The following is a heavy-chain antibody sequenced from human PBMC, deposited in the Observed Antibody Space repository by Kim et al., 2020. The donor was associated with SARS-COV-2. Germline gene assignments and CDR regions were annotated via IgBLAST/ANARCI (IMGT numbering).Heavy chain of an antibody. CDR3: AKYGQIYGDFGDV. V-gene: IGHV5-51*01. CDR2: IYPDDSDV. J-gene: IGHJ6*02. CDR1: GYNFNDFW. D-gene: IGHD2-21*02. Sequence: GESLKISCKGSGYNFNDFWIAWVRQMPGKGVESMGIIYPDDSDVRYNTPFHGQVTISVDKTISTAYLQWSSLKASDTAIYFCAKYGQIYGDFGDVWGQGTSVTVSS.